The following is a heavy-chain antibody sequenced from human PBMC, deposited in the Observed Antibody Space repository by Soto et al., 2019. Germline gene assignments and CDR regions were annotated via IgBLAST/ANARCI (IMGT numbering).Heavy chain of an antibody. V-gene: IGHV4-4*07. CDR3: VRDVESPGISGSWGAFDI. Sequence: SETLSLTCTVSCGSIRNYFWTWIRQPAGKGLEWIGRIYSSGNTVYNASLKSRVTMSIDMSKNQFSLKLSSMTAADTAVYYCVRDVESPGISGSWGAFDIWGQGTVVTVSS. D-gene: IGHD1-20*01. CDR1: CGSIRNYF. J-gene: IGHJ3*02. CDR2: IYSSGNT.